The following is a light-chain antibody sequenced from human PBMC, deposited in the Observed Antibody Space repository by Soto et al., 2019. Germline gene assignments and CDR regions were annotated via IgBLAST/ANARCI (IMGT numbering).Light chain of an antibody. CDR3: QSYDSSLSVV. CDR1: SSNIGAGYD. J-gene: IGLJ2*01. CDR2: GNS. Sequence: QSVLTPPPSVSGAPGQRVTISCTGSSSNIGAGYDVHWYQQLPGTAPKLLIYGNSNRPSGVPDRFSGSKSGTSASLAITGLQAEDVADYYCQSYDSSLSVVFGGGTKLTVL. V-gene: IGLV1-40*01.